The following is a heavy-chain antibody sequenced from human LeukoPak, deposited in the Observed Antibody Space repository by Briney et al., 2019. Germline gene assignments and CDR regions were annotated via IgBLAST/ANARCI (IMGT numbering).Heavy chain of an antibody. J-gene: IGHJ6*03. D-gene: IGHD2-15*01. Sequence: NPGGSLRLSCAASGFTFSSYSMNWVRQAPGKGLEWVSSISSSSSYIYYADSVKGRFTISRDDAKNSLYLQMNSLRAEDTAVYYCARGLCSGGSCYQNYYYYYYMDVWGKGTTVTVSS. CDR3: ARGLCSGGSCYQNYYYYYYMDV. V-gene: IGHV3-21*01. CDR1: GFTFSSYS. CDR2: ISSSSSYI.